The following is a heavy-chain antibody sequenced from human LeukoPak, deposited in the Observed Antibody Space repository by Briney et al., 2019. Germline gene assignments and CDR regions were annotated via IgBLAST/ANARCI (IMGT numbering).Heavy chain of an antibody. V-gene: IGHV4-59*11. CDR2: IYYSGST. J-gene: IGHJ4*02. CDR3: AREFSSGWYTRQDRNDY. Sequence: SETLSLTCTVSGGSISSHYWSWIRQPPGKGLEWIGYIYYSGSTNYNPSLKSRVTISVDTSKNQFSLKLSSVTAADTAVYYCAREFSSGWYTRQDRNDYWGQGTLVTVSS. D-gene: IGHD6-19*01. CDR1: GGSISSHY.